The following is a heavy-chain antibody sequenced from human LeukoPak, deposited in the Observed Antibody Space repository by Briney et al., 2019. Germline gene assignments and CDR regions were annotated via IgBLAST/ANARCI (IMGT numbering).Heavy chain of an antibody. D-gene: IGHD5-12*01. V-gene: IGHV3-21*01. Sequence: PGGSLRLSCAASGFTFSSYSMNWVRQAPGRGLEWVSSISSSSSYIYYADSVKGRFTISRDNAKNSLYLQMNSLRAEDTAVYYCARGWDSGYPFDYWGQGTLVTVSS. J-gene: IGHJ4*02. CDR2: ISSSSSYI. CDR3: ARGWDSGYPFDY. CDR1: GFTFSSYS.